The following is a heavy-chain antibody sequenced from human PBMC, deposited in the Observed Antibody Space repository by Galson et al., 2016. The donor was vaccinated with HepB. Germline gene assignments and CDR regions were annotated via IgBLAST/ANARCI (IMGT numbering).Heavy chain of an antibody. CDR3: TTGELVRGFDP. J-gene: IGHJ5*02. D-gene: IGHD2-21*01. CDR2: INHLGIT. CDR1: GGSFSGYD. V-gene: IGHV4-34*01. Sequence: SETLSLTCAVYGGSFSGYDWTLVRQPPGKGLDWIGEINHLGITTYNPSLKNRVSMSMDESQNQFSLKLTSVTAADTAVYYCTTGELVRGFDPWGQGTLVTVSS.